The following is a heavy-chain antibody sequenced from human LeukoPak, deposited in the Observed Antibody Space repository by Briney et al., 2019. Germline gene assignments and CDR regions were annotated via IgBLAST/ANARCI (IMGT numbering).Heavy chain of an antibody. Sequence: GGSLRLSCAASGFTVSGNYMSWVRQAPGKGLEWVSIIYSSGTTYYADSVKGRFTISRDNSKNTLSLQMNSLRAEDTAVYYCARVKGGYTYGYVDYWGQGTLVTVSS. CDR2: IYSSGTT. J-gene: IGHJ4*02. CDR1: GFTVSGNY. D-gene: IGHD5-18*01. V-gene: IGHV3-53*01. CDR3: ARVKGGYTYGYVDY.